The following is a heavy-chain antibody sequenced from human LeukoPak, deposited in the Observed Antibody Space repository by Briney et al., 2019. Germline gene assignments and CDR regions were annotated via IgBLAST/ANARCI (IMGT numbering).Heavy chain of an antibody. CDR1: GGSFSGYY. V-gene: IGHV4-34*03. Sequence: PSETLSLTCAVYGGSFSGYYWSWIRQPPGKGLEWIGEINHSGSTNYNPSLKSRVTISVDTSKNRFSLKLSSVTAADTAVYYCNYYYYMDVWGKGTTVTVSS. CDR3: NYYYYMDV. CDR2: INHSGST. J-gene: IGHJ6*03.